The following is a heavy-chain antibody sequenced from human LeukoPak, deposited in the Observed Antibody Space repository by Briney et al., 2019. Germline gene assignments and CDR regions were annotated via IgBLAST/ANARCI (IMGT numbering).Heavy chain of an antibody. V-gene: IGHV4-59*08. D-gene: IGHD3-22*01. Sequence: PWETLSLTCTVSGGSISSDYWSWMRQPPGKGLEWIGYIYYTGTTYYNPSLKSRVTISLDTSKTQFSLKLSSVTAADTAVYFCARRIVRSDYYSDDSWGQGTLVTVSS. CDR1: GGSISSDY. CDR3: ARRIVRSDYYSDDS. CDR2: IYYTGTT. J-gene: IGHJ4*02.